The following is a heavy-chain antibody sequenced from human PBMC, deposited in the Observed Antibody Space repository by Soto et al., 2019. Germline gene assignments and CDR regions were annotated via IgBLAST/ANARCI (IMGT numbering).Heavy chain of an antibody. D-gene: IGHD3-10*01. CDR1: GGTFSSYA. CDR3: ARVGILWFGEFVWFDP. CDR2: IIPIFGTA. V-gene: IGHV1-69*13. Sequence: GASVKVSCKASGGTFSSYAISWVRQAPGQGLEWMGGIIPIFGTANYAQKFQGRVTITADESTSTAYMELSSLRSEDTAVYYCARVGILWFGEFVWFDPWGQGTLVTVSS. J-gene: IGHJ5*02.